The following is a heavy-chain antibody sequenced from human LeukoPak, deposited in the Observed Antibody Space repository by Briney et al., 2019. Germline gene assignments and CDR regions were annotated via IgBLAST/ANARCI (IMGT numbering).Heavy chain of an antibody. CDR1: GGSISSHY. CDR3: ARVYSGSYYAFDI. V-gene: IGHV4-59*11. CDR2: IYYSGGT. Sequence: ASETLSLTCTVSGGSISSHYWSWIRQPPGKGLEWIGYIYYSGGTNYNPSLKSRVTISVDTSKNQFSLKLSSVTAADTAVYYCARVYSGSYYAFDIWGQGTMVTVSS. J-gene: IGHJ3*02. D-gene: IGHD1-26*01.